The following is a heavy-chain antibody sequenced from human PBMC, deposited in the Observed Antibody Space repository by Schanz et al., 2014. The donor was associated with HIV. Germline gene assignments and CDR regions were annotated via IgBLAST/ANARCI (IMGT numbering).Heavy chain of an antibody. CDR2: IWYDGSNK. V-gene: IGHV3-33*08. CDR3: ARQGLRFSFWLDY. CDR1: GFPFSAYA. J-gene: IGHJ4*02. Sequence: GQLGESGGGFVQPGGSLRLSCATSGFPFSAYAMTWGRQAPGKGLEGEAAIWYDGSNKFYADSVKGRFTISRDNSKNTLYLQMNNLRAEDTAVYGCARQGLRFSFWLDYWGQGTPVTVS. D-gene: IGHD4-17*01.